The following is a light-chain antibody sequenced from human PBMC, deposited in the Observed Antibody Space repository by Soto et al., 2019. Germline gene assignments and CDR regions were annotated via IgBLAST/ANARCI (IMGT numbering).Light chain of an antibody. CDR1: QSVSSN. CDR3: PQSGNGIT. CDR2: DAS. V-gene: IGKV3-11*01. J-gene: IGKJ5*01. Sequence: EIVLTQSPATLSLSPGERATLSCRASQSVSSNLAWYQQKSGQTPRLLIYDASNRATGIPARFSGSGSGTDFTLTISSLEPEDFAVYFCPQSGNGITFGQGTRLEIK.